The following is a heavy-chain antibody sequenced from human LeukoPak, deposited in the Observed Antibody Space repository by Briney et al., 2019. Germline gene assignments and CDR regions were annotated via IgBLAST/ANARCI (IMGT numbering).Heavy chain of an antibody. CDR3: ARVKRDCSGGSCYSYDY. J-gene: IGHJ4*02. CDR2: VKTSAGDT. Sequence: GGSLRLSCAASGFMFSNYAMSWVRLAPGRGLEWVSAVKTSAGDTYYADSVRGRFTISRDNSKNTLYLQMNSLRAEDTAVYYCARVKRDCSGGSCYSYDYWGQGTLVTVSS. D-gene: IGHD2-15*01. CDR1: GFMFSNYA. V-gene: IGHV3-23*01.